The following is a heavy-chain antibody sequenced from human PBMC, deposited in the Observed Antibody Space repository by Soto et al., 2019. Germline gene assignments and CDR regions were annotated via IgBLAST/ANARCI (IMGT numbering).Heavy chain of an antibody. Sequence: QVQLAESGGGVVQPGRSLRLSCAASGFIFSDYGMHWVRQAPGKGLEWVAVIWYDGSEKYYADSVKGRFTISRDNSKNTLYLQMSSLGAEDTAVYYCARDILTRSGKHFDIWGQGTLVTVSS. CDR3: ARDILTRSGKHFDI. D-gene: IGHD3-9*01. V-gene: IGHV3-33*01. CDR1: GFIFSDYG. CDR2: IWYDGSEK. J-gene: IGHJ4*02.